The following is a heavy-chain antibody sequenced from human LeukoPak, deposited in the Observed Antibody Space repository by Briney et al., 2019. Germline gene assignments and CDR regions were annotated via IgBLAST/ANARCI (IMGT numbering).Heavy chain of an antibody. Sequence: GGSLRLSCAASGFTFSSYAMHWVRQAPGKGLEWVAFVSYDGSNEYYADSVKGRFTVSRDNSKNTLYLQMNSLRAEDTAVYYCARVVTSSWNQDAFDIWGQGTGVTVSA. CDR3: ARVVTSSWNQDAFDI. CDR1: GFTFSSYA. V-gene: IGHV3-30-3*01. CDR2: VSYDGSNE. J-gene: IGHJ3*02. D-gene: IGHD6-13*01.